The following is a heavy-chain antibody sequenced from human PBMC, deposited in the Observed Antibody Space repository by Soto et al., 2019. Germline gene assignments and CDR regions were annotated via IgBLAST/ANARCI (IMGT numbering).Heavy chain of an antibody. D-gene: IGHD3-22*01. Sequence: SETLSLTCTVSGGSISSYYWSWIRQPPGKGLEWIGYIYYSGSTNYNPSLKSRVTISVDTSKNQFSLKLSSVTAADTAVYYCARQPPEYYYDSSGYYPDYWGQGTLVTVSS. J-gene: IGHJ4*02. CDR3: ARQPPEYYYDSSGYYPDY. CDR1: GGSISSYY. V-gene: IGHV4-59*08. CDR2: IYYSGST.